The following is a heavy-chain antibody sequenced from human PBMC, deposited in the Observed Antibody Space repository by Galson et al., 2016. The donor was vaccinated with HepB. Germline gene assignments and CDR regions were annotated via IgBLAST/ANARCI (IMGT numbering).Heavy chain of an antibody. CDR2: IGWDSGRI. CDR1: GFAFDDYA. V-gene: IGHV3-9*01. D-gene: IGHD3/OR15-3a*01. CDR3: AKDIGIADFGLHV. J-gene: IGHJ6*02. Sequence: SLRLSCAASGFAFDDYAMHWVRQVPGKGLEWVSGIGWDSGRIGYADSVKGRFTISRDNDKNALYLQMQDLSTEDTDLYYCAKDIGIADFGLHVWGQGTTVTVSS.